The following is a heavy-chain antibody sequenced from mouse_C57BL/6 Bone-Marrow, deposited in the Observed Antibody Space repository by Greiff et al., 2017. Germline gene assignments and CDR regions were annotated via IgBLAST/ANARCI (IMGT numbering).Heavy chain of an antibody. Sequence: QVQLQQSGAELVKPGASVKLSCKASGYTFTSYWMQWVKQRPGQGLEWIGEIDPSDSYTNYNQKFKGKATLTVDTSSSTAYMQLSSLPSEDSAVYYCARWGMAPFDYWGQGTTLTVSS. V-gene: IGHV1-50*01. J-gene: IGHJ2*01. CDR3: ARWGMAPFDY. CDR2: IDPSDSYT. D-gene: IGHD2-3*01. CDR1: GYTFTSYW.